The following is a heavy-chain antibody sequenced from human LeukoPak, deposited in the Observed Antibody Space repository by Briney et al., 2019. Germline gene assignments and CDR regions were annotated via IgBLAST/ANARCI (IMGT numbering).Heavy chain of an antibody. CDR2: ISAYNGNT. CDR3: ARESRARIVGATSYFDY. D-gene: IGHD1-26*01. CDR1: GYTFTSYG. J-gene: IGHJ4*02. Sequence: EASVNVSCKASGYTFTSYGISWVRQAPGQGLEWMGWISAYNGNTNYAQKLQGRVTMTTDTSTSTAYMELRSLRSDDTAVYYCARESRARIVGATSYFDYWGQGTLVTVSS. V-gene: IGHV1-18*01.